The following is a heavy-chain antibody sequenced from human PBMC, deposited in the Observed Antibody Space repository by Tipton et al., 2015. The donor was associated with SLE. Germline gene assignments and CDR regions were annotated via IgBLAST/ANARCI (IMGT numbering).Heavy chain of an antibody. D-gene: IGHD2-21*01. CDR1: GGSISSHY. Sequence: TLSLTCTVSGGSISSHYWSWIRQPPGKGLEWIGYIYYSGSTNYNPSLKSRVTISVDTSKNQFSLKLSSVTAADTAVYYCARAPGAYCGGDCYSHFDYWGQGTLVTVSS. CDR2: IYYSGST. V-gene: IGHV4-59*11. J-gene: IGHJ4*02. CDR3: ARAPGAYCGGDCYSHFDY.